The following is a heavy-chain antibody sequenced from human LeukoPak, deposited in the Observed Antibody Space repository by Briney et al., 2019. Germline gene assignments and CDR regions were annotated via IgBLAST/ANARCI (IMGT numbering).Heavy chain of an antibody. Sequence: GASVKVSCKASGYTFTGYYMHWVRQAPGQGLEWMGWISAYNGNTNYAQKLQGRVTMTTDTSTSTAYMELRSLRSDDTAVYYCARDHYGDYPRLDVWGKGTTVTVSS. J-gene: IGHJ6*04. CDR1: GYTFTGYY. CDR2: ISAYNGNT. CDR3: ARDHYGDYPRLDV. V-gene: IGHV1-18*04. D-gene: IGHD4-17*01.